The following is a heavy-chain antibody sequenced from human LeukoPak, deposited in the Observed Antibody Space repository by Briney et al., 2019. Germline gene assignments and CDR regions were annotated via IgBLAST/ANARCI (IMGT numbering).Heavy chain of an antibody. D-gene: IGHD2-15*01. CDR2: INHSGST. CDR3: AGYIVVVVAATPEKYNWFDP. Sequence: SETLSLTCAVYGGSFSGYYWSWIRQPPGKGLEWIGEINHSGSTNYNPSLKSRVTISVDTSKNQFSLKLSSVTAADTAVYYCAGYIVVVVAATPEKYNWFDPWGQGTLVTVSS. V-gene: IGHV4-34*01. J-gene: IGHJ5*02. CDR1: GGSFSGYY.